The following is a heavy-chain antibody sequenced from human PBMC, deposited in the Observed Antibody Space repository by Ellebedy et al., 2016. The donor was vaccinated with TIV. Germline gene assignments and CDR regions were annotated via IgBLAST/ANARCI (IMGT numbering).Heavy chain of an antibody. CDR1: GFTFSGHV. Sequence: GGSLRLSCAASGFTFSGHVMYWVRQAPGKGLEWVAVVSYGGTDKYYADSVKGRFTISRDNAKNMLYLQMNSLRAEDTAVYYCARGVANRAIAFGASNDYWGQGALVTVSS. V-gene: IGHV3-30-3*01. J-gene: IGHJ4*02. D-gene: IGHD5-18*01. CDR3: ARGVANRAIAFGASNDY. CDR2: VSYGGTDK.